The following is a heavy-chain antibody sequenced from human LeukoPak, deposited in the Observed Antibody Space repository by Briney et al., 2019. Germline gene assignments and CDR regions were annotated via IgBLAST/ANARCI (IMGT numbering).Heavy chain of an antibody. CDR1: GYSISSGYF. CDR3: ARAYSSSWYFNWFDP. Sequence: SETLSLTCTVSGYSISSGYFWGWIRQPPGKGLEWIGEIYHSGSTYYTPSLKSRVTVSIDTSKNQFSLKLSSVTAADTSVYCCARAYSSSWYFNWFDPWGQGTLVTVSS. CDR2: IYHSGST. J-gene: IGHJ5*02. D-gene: IGHD6-13*01. V-gene: IGHV4-38-2*02.